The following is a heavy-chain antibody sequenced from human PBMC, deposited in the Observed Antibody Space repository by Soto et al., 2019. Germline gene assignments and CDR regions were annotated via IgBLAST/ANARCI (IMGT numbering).Heavy chain of an antibody. D-gene: IGHD2-15*01. CDR2: INHSGST. V-gene: IGHV4-34*01. CDR3: ARGRVVVAATRYYYYYYGMDV. CDR1: GGSFSGYY. Sequence: SETLSLTGAVYGGSFSGYYWSWIRQPRGNGLEWIGEINHSGSTNYNPSLKSRVTISVDTSKNQFSLKLSSVTAADTAVYYCARGRVVVAATRYYYYYYGMDVWGQGTTVTVSS. J-gene: IGHJ6*02.